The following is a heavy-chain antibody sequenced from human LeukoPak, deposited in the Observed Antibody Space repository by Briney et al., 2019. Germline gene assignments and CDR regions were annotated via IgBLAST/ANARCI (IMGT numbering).Heavy chain of an antibody. D-gene: IGHD3-10*01. CDR1: GGSFSGYY. J-gene: IGHJ2*01. V-gene: IGHV4-34*01. Sequence: SETLSLTCAVYGGSFSGYYWSWIRQPPGKGLEWIGEINHSGSTNYNPSLKSRVTISVDTSKNQFSLKLSSVPAADTAVYYCARGPGYGRRRYFDLWGRGPLVTVSS. CDR2: INHSGST. CDR3: ARGPGYGRRRYFDL.